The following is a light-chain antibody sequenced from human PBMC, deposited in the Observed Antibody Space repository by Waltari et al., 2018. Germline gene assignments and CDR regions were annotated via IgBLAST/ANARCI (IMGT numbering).Light chain of an antibody. V-gene: IGKV3-20*01. CDR2: DTS. CDR3: QQYDISPLT. CDR1: QTVRTTY. Sequence: ELVLTQSTGTLSLSPGERATLSCRASQTVRTTYLAWYQQKPGQAPTLLIYDTSSRATGIPDRFSGSGSGTDFSLTISSLEPEDFAVYYCQQYDISPLTFGGGTKVETK. J-gene: IGKJ4*01.